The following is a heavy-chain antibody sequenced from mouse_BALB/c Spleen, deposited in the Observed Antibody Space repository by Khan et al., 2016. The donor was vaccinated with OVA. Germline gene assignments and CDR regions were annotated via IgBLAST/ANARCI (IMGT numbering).Heavy chain of an antibody. CDR3: ARSAYRYSFAY. V-gene: IGHV3-8*02. CDR1: GDSITSGY. J-gene: IGHJ3*01. CDR2: MIYSGNT. D-gene: IGHD2-14*01. Sequence: EVQLQESGPSLVKPSQTLSLTCSVTGDSITSGYWSWIRKFPGNKLEYMGYMIYSGNTYYNPSLKCRISITRHTSKNQYYLQLNSVTTEDTATYXCARSAYRYSFAYWGQGTLVTVSA.